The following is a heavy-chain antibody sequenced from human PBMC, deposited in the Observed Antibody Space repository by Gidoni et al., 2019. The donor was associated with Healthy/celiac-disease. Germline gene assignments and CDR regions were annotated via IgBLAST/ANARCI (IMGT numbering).Heavy chain of an antibody. D-gene: IGHD3-10*01. J-gene: IGHJ6*02. Sequence: EVQMVESGGGLVQPGGSLRLSCAASGFTFDDYAMHWVRQAPGKGLEWVSGISWNSGSIGYADSVKGRFTISRDNAKNSLYLQMNSLRAEDTALYYCAKDSGYYYGMDVWGQGTTVTVSS. CDR3: AKDSGYYYGMDV. CDR1: GFTFDDYA. CDR2: ISWNSGSI. V-gene: IGHV3-9*01.